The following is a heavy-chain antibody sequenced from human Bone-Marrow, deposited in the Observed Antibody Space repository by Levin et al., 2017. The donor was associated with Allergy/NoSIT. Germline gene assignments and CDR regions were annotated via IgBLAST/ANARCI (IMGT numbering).Heavy chain of an antibody. D-gene: IGHD3-22*01. J-gene: IGHJ6*02. Sequence: LSLTCAASGFTFTNAWMNWVRQAPGKGLEWVGRIRSKADGGTTDYAAPVQGRFTISRDDSKKTLFLQMNSLKTEDTATYYCTTDPPYYYDSSGSSYFGMDVWGQGTTVTVSS. CDR2: IRSKADGGTT. CDR3: TTDPPYYYDSSGSSYFGMDV. V-gene: IGHV3-15*07. CDR1: GFTFTNAW.